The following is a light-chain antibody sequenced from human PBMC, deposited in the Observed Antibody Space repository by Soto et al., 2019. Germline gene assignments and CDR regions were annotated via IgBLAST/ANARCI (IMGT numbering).Light chain of an antibody. CDR1: PGVRNS. J-gene: IGKJ1*01. CDR2: DVS. CDR3: QQHSNWPWA. Sequence: ETVLTQSPATLSLSPGERATLSCRASPGVRNSLAWYQQRPGQAPRLLIYDVSHRATGIPARFSGSGSGTDFTLTISSLEPQDFAVYYCQQHSNWPWAFGPGPKVDIK. V-gene: IGKV3-11*01.